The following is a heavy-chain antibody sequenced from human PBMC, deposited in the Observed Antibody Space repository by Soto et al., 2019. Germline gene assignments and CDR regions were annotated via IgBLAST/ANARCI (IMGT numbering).Heavy chain of an antibody. Sequence: ASVKVSCKASGYTFTGYYMHWVRQAPGQGLEWMGWINPNSGGTNYAQKFQGWVTMTRDTSISTAYMELSRLRSDDTAVYYCAKSETKYCSGGSCYSQFDAFDIWGQGTMVTVS. CDR2: INPNSGGT. CDR1: GYTFTGYY. V-gene: IGHV1-2*04. CDR3: AKSETKYCSGGSCYSQFDAFDI. D-gene: IGHD2-15*01. J-gene: IGHJ3*02.